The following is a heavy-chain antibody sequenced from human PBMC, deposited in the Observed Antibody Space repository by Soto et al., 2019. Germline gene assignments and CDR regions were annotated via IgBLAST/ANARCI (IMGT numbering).Heavy chain of an antibody. Sequence: QVPLVQSGDEVKKPGASVKVSCKASGYIFTAYSMHWVRQAPGQGLEWMGVVNPSGGSTNYAQKFRGRITMSRDTSTSTVYMDLSSLKSEDTAVYYCAREENCSDGVGYSEYFQSWGQGTLVTVAS. D-gene: IGHD2-15*01. CDR1: GYIFTAYS. CDR3: AREENCSDGVGYSEYFQS. V-gene: IGHV1-46*01. CDR2: VNPSGGST. J-gene: IGHJ1*01.